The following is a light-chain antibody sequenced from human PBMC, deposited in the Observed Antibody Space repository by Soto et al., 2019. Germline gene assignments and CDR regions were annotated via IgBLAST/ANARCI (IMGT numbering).Light chain of an antibody. CDR3: QQYNSYSPLT. V-gene: IGKV1-17*01. CDR1: QGVRDD. Sequence: IQMTQSPSSLSASVGDRVTITCRASQGVRDDVGWYQQKPGKAPKLLIYSASTLQSGVPSRFSGSGSGTEFTLTISSLQPDDFATYYCQQYNSYSPLTFGPGTKVDIK. J-gene: IGKJ3*01. CDR2: SAS.